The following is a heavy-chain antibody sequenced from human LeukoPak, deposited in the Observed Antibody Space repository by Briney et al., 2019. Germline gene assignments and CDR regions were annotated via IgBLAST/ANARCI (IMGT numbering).Heavy chain of an antibody. CDR1: GFTFSSSA. V-gene: IGHV3-23*01. Sequence: GSMRLSCAASGFTFSSSAMSWVRQAPGKGPQWVSSIGDSGDNTYYADSVKGRFTISRHNSKNTVYLQMDNLRPEDTAVYYCARDRRGEKDFDVWGPGTMVTVSS. CDR2: IGDSGDNT. CDR3: ARDRRGEKDFDV. J-gene: IGHJ3*01.